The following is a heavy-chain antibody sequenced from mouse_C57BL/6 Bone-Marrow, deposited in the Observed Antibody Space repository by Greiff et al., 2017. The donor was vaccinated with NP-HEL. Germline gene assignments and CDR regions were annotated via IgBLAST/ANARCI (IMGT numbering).Heavy chain of an antibody. Sequence: VQLQRSGAELVRPGASVKLSCTASGFNFKDYYMHWVRQRPEQGLGGIGRIVPEVGDTEYAQSFQGKATMTADTASNTAYLQLSSLTSEDTAVYYCTSLLLRSYYFDYWGQGTTLTVSS. J-gene: IGHJ2*01. D-gene: IGHD1-1*01. V-gene: IGHV14-1*01. CDR1: GFNFKDYY. CDR3: TSLLLRSYYFDY. CDR2: IVPEVGDT.